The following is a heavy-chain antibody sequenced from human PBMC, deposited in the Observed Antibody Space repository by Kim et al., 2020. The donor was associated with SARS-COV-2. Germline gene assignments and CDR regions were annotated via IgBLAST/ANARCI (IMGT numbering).Heavy chain of an antibody. CDR2: I. J-gene: IGHJ4*02. V-gene: IGHV3-23*01. CDR3: AKAPLWFGDFGY. Sequence: ISFTDPVKGRFTISRDNSKHTRYLQMNSLRVADTAVYYCAKAPLWFGDFGYWGQGALVTVSS. D-gene: IGHD3-10*01.